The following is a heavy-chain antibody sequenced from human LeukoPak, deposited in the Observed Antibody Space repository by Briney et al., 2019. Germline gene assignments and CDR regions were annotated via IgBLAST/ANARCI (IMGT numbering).Heavy chain of an antibody. CDR3: ARHATVWFDY. J-gene: IGHJ4*02. Sequence: SETLSLTCAVYGGSFSGYYWSWIRQPPGKGLEWIGEINHSGSTNYNPSLKSRVTISVDTSKNQFSLKLSSVTAADTAVYYCARHATVWFDYWGQGTLVTVSS. V-gene: IGHV4-34*01. CDR1: GGSFSGYY. CDR2: INHSGST. D-gene: IGHD3-16*01.